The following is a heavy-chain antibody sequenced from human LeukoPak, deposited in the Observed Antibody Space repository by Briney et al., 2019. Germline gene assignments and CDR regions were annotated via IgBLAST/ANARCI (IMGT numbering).Heavy chain of an antibody. J-gene: IGHJ4*02. D-gene: IGHD2-15*01. V-gene: IGHV1-69*13. CDR2: IIPIFGTA. CDR3: ARTIPPLHHGGY. CDR1: GYTFTSYD. Sequence: SVKVSCKASGYTFTSYDINWVRQAPGQGLEWMGGIIPIFGTANYAQKFQGRVTITADESTSTAYMELSSLRSEDTAVYYCARTIPPLHHGGYWGQGTLVTVSS.